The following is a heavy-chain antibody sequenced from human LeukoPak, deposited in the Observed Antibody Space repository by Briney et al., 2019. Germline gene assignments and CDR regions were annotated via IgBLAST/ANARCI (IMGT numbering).Heavy chain of an antibody. V-gene: IGHV4-34*01. J-gene: IGHJ4*02. CDR3: ARRGSGWYWGY. Sequence: SSETLSLICAVYGGSFSGYYWSWIRQPPGKGLEWIGEINHSGSTNYNPSLKSRVTISVDTSKNQFSLMLSSVTAADTAVYYCARRGSGWYWGYWGQGTLVTVSS. CDR2: INHSGST. CDR1: GGSFSGYY. D-gene: IGHD6-19*01.